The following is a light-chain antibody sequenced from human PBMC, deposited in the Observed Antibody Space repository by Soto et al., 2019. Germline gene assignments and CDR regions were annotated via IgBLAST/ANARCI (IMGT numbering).Light chain of an antibody. V-gene: IGKV1-33*01. J-gene: IGKJ4*01. CDR1: QDIRIY. CDR2: DAS. CDR3: QQYDDIPPMT. Sequence: DIQMTQSPSSLSASLGDRFTSTCQASQDIRIYLNCLQQKPGKAPNILIYDASNLEIGVPSRFSGSGSGTHFTLTISSLQAEDTATYYCQQYDDIPPMTFGGGTKVAIK.